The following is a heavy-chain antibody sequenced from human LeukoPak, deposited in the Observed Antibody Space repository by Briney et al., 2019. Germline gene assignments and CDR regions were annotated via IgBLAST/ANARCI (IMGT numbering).Heavy chain of an antibody. V-gene: IGHV2-70*01. CDR1: GFSLSTSGMC. CDR3: ARSYYYDSSGYYRVLDY. D-gene: IGHD3-22*01. CDR2: IDWDDDK. J-gene: IGHJ4*02. Sequence: SGPALVKPTQTLTLTCIFSGFSLSTSGMCVSWIRQPPGKALEWLALIDWDDDKYYSTSLKTRLTISKDTSKNQVVLTMTNMDPVDTATYYCARSYYYDSSGYYRVLDYWGQGTLVTVSS.